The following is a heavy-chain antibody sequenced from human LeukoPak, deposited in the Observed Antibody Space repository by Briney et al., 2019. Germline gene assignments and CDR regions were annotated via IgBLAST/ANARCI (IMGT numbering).Heavy chain of an antibody. D-gene: IGHD3-22*01. V-gene: IGHV3-7*01. J-gene: IGHJ6*03. CDR2: IKQDGSEK. CDR1: GFTFSSYW. CDR3: ARVFYDSSGYYYYYYYMDV. Sequence: PGGSLRLSCAASGFTFSSYWMSWVRQAPGKGLEWVANIKQDGSEKYYVDSVKGRFTISRDNAKNSLYLQMNSLRAEDTAVYYCARVFYDSSGYYYYYYYMDVWGKGTTVTVSS.